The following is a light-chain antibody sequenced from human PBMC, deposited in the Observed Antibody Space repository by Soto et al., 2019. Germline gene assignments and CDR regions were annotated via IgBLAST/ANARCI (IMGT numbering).Light chain of an antibody. CDR2: GAS. CDR3: QQYGGSPRT. Sequence: EILLTQSPGTLSLSPGERATLSCRASQSINNNYLAWYQQKRGQAPRLLIYGASSRATGIPDRYSGSGSGTDFTLTISRLEPEDFAVYYCQQYGGSPRTFGQGTKVEIK. V-gene: IGKV3-20*01. CDR1: QSINNNY. J-gene: IGKJ1*01.